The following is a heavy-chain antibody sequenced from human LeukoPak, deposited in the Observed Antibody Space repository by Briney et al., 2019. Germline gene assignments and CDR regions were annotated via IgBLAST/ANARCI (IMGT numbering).Heavy chain of an antibody. D-gene: IGHD2-2*01. V-gene: IGHV3-7*01. CDR1: GFTFSNYA. CDR3: ARERNVAVVTAFDV. CDR2: IKQDGSEK. Sequence: GGSLRLSCAASGFTFSNYAMSWVRQAPGKGLEWVANIKQDGSEKYYVDSVKGRFTISRDNAKNSLYLQMNTLRPEDTAVYYCARERNVAVVTAFDVWGQGTKVTVSS. J-gene: IGHJ3*01.